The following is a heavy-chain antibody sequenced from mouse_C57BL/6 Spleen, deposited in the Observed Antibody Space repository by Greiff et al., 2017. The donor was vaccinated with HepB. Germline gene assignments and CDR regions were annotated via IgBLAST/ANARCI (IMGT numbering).Heavy chain of an antibody. D-gene: IGHD1-1*01. CDR2: IDPSDSYT. CDR1: GYTFTSYW. J-gene: IGHJ3*01. CDR3: GRKAYGSSVAWFAY. V-gene: IGHV1-69*01. Sequence: QVQLQQPGAELVMPGASVKLSCKASGYTFTSYWMHWVKQRPGQGLEWIGEIDPSDSYTNYNQKFKGKSTLIVDKSSSTAYRQLSSLTSEDSAVYYWGRKAYGSSVAWFAYWRQGTLVTVSA.